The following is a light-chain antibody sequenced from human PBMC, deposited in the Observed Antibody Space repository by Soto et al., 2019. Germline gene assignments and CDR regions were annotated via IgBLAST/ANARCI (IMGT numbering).Light chain of an antibody. Sequence: IAMTQSILSLLVTPGEPAFLFCRSIQSLLHSNGYNYLDWYLQKPGQSPQLLIYLGSNRASGVPDRFSGSGSGTDFTLKISRVEAEDVGVYYCMQPLQSWTFGQGTKVDIK. CDR1: QSLLHSNGYNY. CDR2: LGS. CDR3: MQPLQSWT. V-gene: IGKV2-28*01. J-gene: IGKJ1*01.